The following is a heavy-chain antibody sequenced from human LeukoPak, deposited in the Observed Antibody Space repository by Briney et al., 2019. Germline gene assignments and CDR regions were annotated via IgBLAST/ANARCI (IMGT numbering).Heavy chain of an antibody. CDR3: AKDEKITIFGVVTLFDY. Sequence: PGGSLRLSCAASGFTFSSYAMSWVRQAPGKGLEWVSAISGSGGSTYYADSVRGRFTISRDNSQNTLYLQMNSLRAEDTAVYYCAKDEKITIFGVVTLFDYWGQGTLVTVSS. V-gene: IGHV3-23*01. CDR1: GFTFSSYA. CDR2: ISGSGGST. J-gene: IGHJ4*02. D-gene: IGHD3-3*01.